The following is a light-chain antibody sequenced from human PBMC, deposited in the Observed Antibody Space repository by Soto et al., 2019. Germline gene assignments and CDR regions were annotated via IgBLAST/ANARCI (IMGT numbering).Light chain of an antibody. CDR2: QAS. CDR3: QQYNNYWT. Sequence: DIQMTQSPSTMSASTGDRVTITCRASQSIRSWLAWYQQKPGKAPKLLISQASSLETGVPSRFSGSGSGTDFILTISNLQPDDFATYYCQQYNNYWTFGQGTKVDNK. CDR1: QSIRSW. J-gene: IGKJ1*01. V-gene: IGKV1-5*03.